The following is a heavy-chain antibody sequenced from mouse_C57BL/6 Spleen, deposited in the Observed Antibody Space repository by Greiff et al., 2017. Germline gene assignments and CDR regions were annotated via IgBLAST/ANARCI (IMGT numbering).Heavy chain of an antibody. CDR3: ASNYVGYFDV. J-gene: IGHJ1*03. V-gene: IGHV1-61*01. D-gene: IGHD2-1*01. CDR2: IYPSDSET. Sequence: QVQLKQPGAELVRPGSSVKLSCKASGYTFTSYWMDWVKQRPGQGLEWIGNIYPSDSETHYNQKFKDKATLTVDKSSSTAYMQLSSLTSEDSAVYYCASNYVGYFDVWGTGTTVTVSS. CDR1: GYTFTSYW.